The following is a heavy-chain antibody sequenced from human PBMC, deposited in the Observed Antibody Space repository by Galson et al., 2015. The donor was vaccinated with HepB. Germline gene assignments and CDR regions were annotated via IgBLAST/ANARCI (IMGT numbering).Heavy chain of an antibody. Sequence: SLRLSCAASGFAFSRSSMHWVRQAPGKGLEWLSYIGTSGATTFYADSVKGRFIISRDDAKNSLYPEMNSLRAEDTAVYFCARAMVTVFDHWGQGTPVTVSS. CDR3: ARAMVTVFDH. V-gene: IGHV3-48*04. D-gene: IGHD2-8*01. J-gene: IGHJ1*01. CDR2: IGTSGATT. CDR1: GFAFSRSS.